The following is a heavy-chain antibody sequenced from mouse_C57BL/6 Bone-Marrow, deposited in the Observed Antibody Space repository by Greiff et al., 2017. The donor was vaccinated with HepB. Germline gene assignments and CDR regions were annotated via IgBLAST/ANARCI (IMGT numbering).Heavy chain of an antibody. CDR2: IYPRSGNT. CDR3: ARGYYGSSEVAY. V-gene: IGHV1-81*01. J-gene: IGHJ3*01. CDR1: GYTFTSYG. Sequence: VQLQGSGAELARPGASVKLSCKASGYTFTSYGISWVKQRTGQGLEWIGEIYPRSGNTYYNEKFKGKATLTADKSSSTAYMELRSLTSEDSAVYFCARGYYGSSEVAYWGQGTLVTVSA. D-gene: IGHD1-1*01.